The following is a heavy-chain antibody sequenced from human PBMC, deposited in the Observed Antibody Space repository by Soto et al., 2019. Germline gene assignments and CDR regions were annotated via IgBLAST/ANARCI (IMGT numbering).Heavy chain of an antibody. CDR3: ARESPRLLWFGELLL. CDR1: GFTFSSYS. V-gene: IGHV3-48*01. D-gene: IGHD3-10*01. J-gene: IGHJ4*02. Sequence: GSLRLSCAASGFTFSSYSMNWVRQAPGKGLEWVSYISSSSSTIYYADSVKGRFTISRDNAKNSLYLQMNSLRAEDTAVYYCARESPRLLWFGELLLWGQGTLVTVSS. CDR2: ISSSSSTI.